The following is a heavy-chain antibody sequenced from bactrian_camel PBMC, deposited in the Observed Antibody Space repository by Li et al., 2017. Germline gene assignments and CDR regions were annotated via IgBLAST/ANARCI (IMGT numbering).Heavy chain of an antibody. D-gene: IGHD5*01. CDR3: AAVFGLTCSPGWVALSQAQYYY. CDR1: KFRLPIAFRRVC. V-gene: IGHV3S59*01. CDR2: IAGVGVT. Sequence: DVQLVESGGDSVEAGGSLRLSCVVSKFRLPIAFRRVCMGWFRQTPGKEREGVATIAGVGVTTYADSVKGRFTISKDNANNLYLQMNSLKPEDTAMYYCAAVFGLTCSPGWVALSQAQYYYWGQGTQVTVS. J-gene: IGHJ4*01.